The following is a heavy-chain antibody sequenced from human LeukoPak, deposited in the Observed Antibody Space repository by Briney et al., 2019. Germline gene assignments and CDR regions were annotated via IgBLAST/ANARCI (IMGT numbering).Heavy chain of an antibody. D-gene: IGHD1-26*01. CDR2: IYYSGST. CDR1: GGSISSYY. V-gene: IGHV4-59*08. J-gene: IGHJ3*02. Sequence: SETLSLTCTVSGGSISSYYRSWIRQPPGKGLEWIGYIYYSGSTNYNPSLKSRVTISVDTSKNQFSLKLSSVTAADTAVYYCARVGATTRGAFDIWGQGTMVTVSS. CDR3: ARVGATTRGAFDI.